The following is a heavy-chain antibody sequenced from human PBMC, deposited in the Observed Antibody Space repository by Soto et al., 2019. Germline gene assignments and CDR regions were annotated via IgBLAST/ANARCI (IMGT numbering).Heavy chain of an antibody. CDR3: AKDGKRWLQPIDYYGMDV. V-gene: IGHV3-30*18. J-gene: IGHJ6*02. Sequence: GGSLRLSCAASGFTFSNYAMNWVRQAPGKGLEWVAVISYDGSNKYYADSVKGRFTISRDNSKNTLYLQMNSLRAEDTAVYYCAKDGKRWLQPIDYYGMDVWGQGTTVTVSS. CDR2: ISYDGSNK. D-gene: IGHD5-12*01. CDR1: GFTFSNYA.